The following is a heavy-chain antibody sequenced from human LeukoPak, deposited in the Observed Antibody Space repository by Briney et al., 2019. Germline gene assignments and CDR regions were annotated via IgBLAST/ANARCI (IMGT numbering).Heavy chain of an antibody. CDR2: MNLNTGKT. J-gene: IGHJ5*02. CDR3: ARDRDFWSGYNWFDP. D-gene: IGHD3-3*01. Sequence: ASVKVSCKASGYTSTNFDINWVRQATGQGFEWMGWMNLNTGKTGYRQEFQGRVTMTTDTSTSTAYMELRSLRSDDTAVYYCARDRDFWSGYNWFDPWGQGTLVTVSS. V-gene: IGHV1-8*01. CDR1: GYTSTNFD.